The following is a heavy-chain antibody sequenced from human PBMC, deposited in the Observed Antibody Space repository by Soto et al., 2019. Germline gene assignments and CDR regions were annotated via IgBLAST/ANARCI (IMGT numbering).Heavy chain of an antibody. CDR2: VSPPFRTS. V-gene: IGHV1-69*01. J-gene: IGHJ6*02. D-gene: IGHD3-10*01. CDR1: GVSFNNNG. Sequence: QVQLVQSGAEVKKPGSSVKVSCKTSGVSFNNNGIGWVRQAPGHGLEWMGGVSPPFRTSNYARKFQGRISITADAATGTDNMELSSLTSEDTAQYDCARVIYYGSGSYSPYGMDVWGQGTTVTVSS. CDR3: ARVIYYGSGSYSPYGMDV.